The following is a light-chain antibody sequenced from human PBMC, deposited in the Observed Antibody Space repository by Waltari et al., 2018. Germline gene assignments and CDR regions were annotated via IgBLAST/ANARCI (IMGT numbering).Light chain of an antibody. CDR3: QQFGGSPPYT. V-gene: IGKV3-20*01. CDR2: SSS. Sequence: EIVLTQSPGTLSFSPGERATLSCRASQSVSSNFLAWYQQKPGQAPRLLISSSSSRATGIPDRFGGSGSGTDVTLSISRLEPEDFALYYCQQFGGSPPYTFGQGTRVEIK. J-gene: IGKJ2*01. CDR1: QSVSSNF.